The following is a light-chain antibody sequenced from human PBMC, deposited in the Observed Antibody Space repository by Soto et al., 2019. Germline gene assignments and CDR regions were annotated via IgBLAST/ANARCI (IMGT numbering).Light chain of an antibody. V-gene: IGLV2-14*01. J-gene: IGLJ1*01. CDR1: SGDVGAYDY. CDR2: EVS. CDR3: ASHTTSDTRV. Sequence: QSVLTQPASVSGSPGQSIAISCTGTSGDVGAYDYVSWYQHHPDKAPKLMIYEVSNRPPGVSDRFSGSKSVYTTTLTISGLQAEDEADYYCASHTTSDTRVFGTGTKVTVL.